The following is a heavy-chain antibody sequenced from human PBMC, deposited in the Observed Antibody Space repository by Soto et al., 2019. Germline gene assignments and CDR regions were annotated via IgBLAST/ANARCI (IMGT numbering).Heavy chain of an antibody. D-gene: IGHD6-19*01. CDR3: ARAYSGWTYAFDI. V-gene: IGHV1-46*01. J-gene: IGHJ3*02. Sequence: ASVKVSCKASGYIFSNYYMHWVRQAPGQGPEWMGKINPSGGSTSTSYAQKFQGRVTMTSDTFTSTVHMELSSLRFDDTAVYYCARAYSGWTYAFDIWXQGTVVTVSS. CDR1: GYIFSNYY. CDR2: INPSGGST.